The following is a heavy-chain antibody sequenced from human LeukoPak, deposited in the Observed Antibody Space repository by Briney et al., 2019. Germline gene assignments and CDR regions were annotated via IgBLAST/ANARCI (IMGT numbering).Heavy chain of an antibody. CDR1: GGSIMNYA. V-gene: IGHV1-69*06. Sequence: SVKVPCKTSGGSIMNYAISWVRQAPGQGLEWMGVIIPIFGTSNYAQKFQDRVTITADKSTNTANMELSSLRSEDTAVYYCAKVAATIPRWYFDLWGRGTLVTVSS. J-gene: IGHJ2*01. CDR2: IIPIFGTS. CDR3: AKVAATIPRWYFDL. D-gene: IGHD6-25*01.